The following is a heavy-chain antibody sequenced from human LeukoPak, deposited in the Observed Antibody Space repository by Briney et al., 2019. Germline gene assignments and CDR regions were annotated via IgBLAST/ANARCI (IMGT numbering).Heavy chain of an antibody. CDR1: GFTFSSYS. Sequence: GGSLRLSCAASGFTFSSYSMNWIRQAPGKGLEWVSSISGSSSYIYYADSVKGRFTISRDNAKNSLYLQMNSLRAEDTAVYYCAELGITMIGGVWGKGTTVTISS. CDR2: ISGSSSYI. V-gene: IGHV3-21*01. J-gene: IGHJ6*04. CDR3: AELGITMIGGV. D-gene: IGHD3-10*02.